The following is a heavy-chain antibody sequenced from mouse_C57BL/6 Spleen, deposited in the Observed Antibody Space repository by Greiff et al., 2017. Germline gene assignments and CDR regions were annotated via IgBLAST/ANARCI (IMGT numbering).Heavy chain of an antibody. CDR3: GRDGGTTWFAY. D-gene: IGHD1-1*02. J-gene: IGHJ3*01. CDR1: GYSFTDYN. CDR2: INPNNGTT. Sequence: VQLKQSGPELVKPGASVKISCKASGYSFTDYNMNWVKQSHGKSLEWIGVINPNNGTTSYNQKFKGKATLTVDQSASTAYMQLNSLTSEDSAVYCCGRDGGTTWFAYWGQGTLVTVSA. V-gene: IGHV1-39*01.